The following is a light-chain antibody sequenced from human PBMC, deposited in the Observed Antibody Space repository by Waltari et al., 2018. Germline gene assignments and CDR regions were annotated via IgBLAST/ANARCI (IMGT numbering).Light chain of an antibody. Sequence: QTVVTQEPSFSVSPGGTVTLTCVLHSGSVSTTHYTSWYQQTPGRAPRTLFYSTNTRSSGVPDRFSASILGNKAALTITGAQADDDSTYFCVLYMGSGILQFGGGTKLIVL. CDR3: VLYMGSGILQ. CDR1: SGSVSTTHY. J-gene: IGLJ3*02. V-gene: IGLV8-61*01. CDR2: STN.